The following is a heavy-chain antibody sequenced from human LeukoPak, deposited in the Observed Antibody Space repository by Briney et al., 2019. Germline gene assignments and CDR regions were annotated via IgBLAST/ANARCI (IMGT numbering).Heavy chain of an antibody. Sequence: GASVKVSCKASGGTFCSYAISWVRQAPGQGLEWMGGIIPIFGTANYAQKFQGRVTITTDESTSTAYMELSSLRSEDTAVYYCARQDYDILTWYYFDYWGQGTLVTVSS. CDR3: ARQDYDILTWYYFDY. CDR1: GGTFCSYA. V-gene: IGHV1-69*05. J-gene: IGHJ4*02. CDR2: IIPIFGTA. D-gene: IGHD3-9*01.